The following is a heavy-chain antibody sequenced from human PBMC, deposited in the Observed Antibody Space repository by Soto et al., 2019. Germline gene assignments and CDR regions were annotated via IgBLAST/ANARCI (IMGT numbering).Heavy chain of an antibody. CDR3: ARDVGYCSGGSCYEGYFDY. D-gene: IGHD2-15*01. V-gene: IGHV3-53*02. CDR1: GFTVSSNY. J-gene: IGHJ4*02. Sequence: EVQLVETGGGLIQPGGSLRLSCAASGFTVSSNYMSWVRQAPGKGLEWVSGIYSGGSTYYADSVKGGYTISRDNSKNTLYLQMNSLRAEDTAVYYCARDVGYCSGGSCYEGYFDYWGQGTLVTVSS. CDR2: IYSGGST.